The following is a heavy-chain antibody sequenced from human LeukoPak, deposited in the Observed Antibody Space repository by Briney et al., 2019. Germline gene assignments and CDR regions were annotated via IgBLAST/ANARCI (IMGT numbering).Heavy chain of an antibody. D-gene: IGHD3/OR15-3a*01. CDR2: ISSSSSYI. V-gene: IGHV3-21*01. J-gene: IGHJ4*02. Sequence: VRTGGSLRLSCAASGFTFSSYSMNWVRQAPGKGLEWVSSISSSSSYIYYADSVKGRFTISRDKAKNSLYLQMNSLKAEDTAVYYCARTGLGMYSFDSWGQETLVTVSS. CDR1: GFTFSSYS. CDR3: ARTGLGMYSFDS.